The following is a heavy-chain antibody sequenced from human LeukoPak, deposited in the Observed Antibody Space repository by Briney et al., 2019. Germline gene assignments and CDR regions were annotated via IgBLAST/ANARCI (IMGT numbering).Heavy chain of an antibody. Sequence: NPGGSLRLSCAASEITFSDTWMNWVRQAPGKGLEWVGRIKDKFYSETTDYAAPVKGRFIISRDDSKKTVYLQMNSLKADDTAVYYCARDLASSLWATVTYYYYMDVWGKGTTVTVSS. D-gene: IGHD4-17*01. CDR3: ARDLASSLWATVTYYYYMDV. CDR2: IKDKFYSETT. V-gene: IGHV3-15*01. J-gene: IGHJ6*03. CDR1: EITFSDTW.